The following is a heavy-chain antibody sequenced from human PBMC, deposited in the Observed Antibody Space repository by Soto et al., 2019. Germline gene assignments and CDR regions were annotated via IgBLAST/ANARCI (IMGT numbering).Heavy chain of an antibody. CDR2: IKPDGGAT. Sequence: GGSLRLSCATSDFTFRNSWINWVRQAPGKGLEWVANIKPDGGATNYVDSVKGRFTISRDNVRNSASLQMNSLRVEDTAVYYCVTGDAWRILVAYWGQGALVTVSS. J-gene: IGHJ4*02. V-gene: IGHV3-7*03. CDR3: VTGDAWRILVAY. D-gene: IGHD2-15*01. CDR1: DFTFRNSW.